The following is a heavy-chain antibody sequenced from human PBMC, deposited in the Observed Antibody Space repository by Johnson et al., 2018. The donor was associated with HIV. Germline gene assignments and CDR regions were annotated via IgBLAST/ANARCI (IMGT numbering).Heavy chain of an antibody. CDR2: ISYDGSNE. CDR3: ERVKQQVVRVARDAFDI. Sequence: QMLLVESGGGVVQPGRSLRLSCAASGFTFSSYAMHWVRQAPGKGLEWVAVISYDGSNEYYADSVKGRFTISRDNSKNTLYLQMNSLRAEDTAVYYGERVKQQVVRVARDAFDIWGPGTMVT. CDR1: GFTFSSYA. V-gene: IGHV3-30-3*01. J-gene: IGHJ3*02. D-gene: IGHD6-13*01.